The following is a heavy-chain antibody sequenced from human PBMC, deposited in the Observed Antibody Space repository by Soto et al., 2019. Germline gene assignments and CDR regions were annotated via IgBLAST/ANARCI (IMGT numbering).Heavy chain of an antibody. CDR2: IYDSGST. CDR3: ARDHVVRGVINWFDP. J-gene: IGHJ5*02. V-gene: IGHV4-61*01. Sequence: SGTQSLTCTVSGAYASNGSDSCSRIRQPPGKGLEWIGYIYDSGSTNYNPSLKSRVTISVDTSKNQFSLKLSSVTAADTAVYYCARDHVVRGVINWFDPWGQGTLVTVSS. D-gene: IGHD3-10*01. CDR1: GAYASNGSDS.